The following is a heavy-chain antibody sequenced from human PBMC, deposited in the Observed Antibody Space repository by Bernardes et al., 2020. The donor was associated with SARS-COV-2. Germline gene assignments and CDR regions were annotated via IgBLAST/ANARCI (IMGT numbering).Heavy chain of an antibody. Sequence: GGSLRLSCAASGFTFSSYAMHWVRQAPGKGLERVAVISYDGSNKYYADTVKGRFTISRDNSKNTPYLQMNSLRAEDTAVYYCWGGLLAVGLDYWGQGTLVTVSS. V-gene: IGHV3-30-3*01. J-gene: IGHJ4*02. CDR1: GFTFSSYA. D-gene: IGHD1-26*01. CDR2: ISYDGSNK. CDR3: WGGLLAVGLDY.